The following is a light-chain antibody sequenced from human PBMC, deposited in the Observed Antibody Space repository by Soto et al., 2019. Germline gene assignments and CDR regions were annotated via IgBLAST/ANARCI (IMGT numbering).Light chain of an antibody. Sequence: DIQMTQSPSSLSASVGDRVTITCRASQSISRHLNWYQYKPGKAPKLLIYAASSLQSGVPSRFSGSGSGTDFTLTISSLQPEDDATYYCQQCYSVPYTFGQGTKLEIK. CDR3: QQCYSVPYT. CDR1: QSISRH. CDR2: AAS. V-gene: IGKV1-39*01. J-gene: IGKJ2*01.